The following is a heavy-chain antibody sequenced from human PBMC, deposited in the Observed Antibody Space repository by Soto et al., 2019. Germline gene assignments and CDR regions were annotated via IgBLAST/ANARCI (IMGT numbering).Heavy chain of an antibody. CDR2: IYPGDSDT. V-gene: IGHV5-51*01. CDR1: GYNFKTYW. D-gene: IGHD3-16*02. Sequence: GASLKISCKGSGYNFKTYWIAWVRQMRGQGVEWMGIIYPGDSDTTYSPSFQGQVTISVDTTISTAYLQLSSLKASDTAMYYGERQQRYMATINNDAFDNWGQGTMATVSS. CDR3: ERQQRYMATINNDAFDN. J-gene: IGHJ3*02.